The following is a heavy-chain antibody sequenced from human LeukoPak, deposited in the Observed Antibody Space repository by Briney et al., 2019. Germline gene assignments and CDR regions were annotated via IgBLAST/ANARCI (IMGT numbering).Heavy chain of an antibody. CDR2: ISINRGNT. CDR3: ARDVGITVADSFDP. CDR1: GYTSTNYG. V-gene: IGHV1-18*01. D-gene: IGHD6-19*01. J-gene: IGHJ5*02. Sequence: APVKVSCKASGYTSTNYGISWVRQAPGQGLEWMGWISINRGNTNYAQKFQGRVSMTTDTSTSTAYMELRGLRSDDTAMYYCARDVGITVADSFDPWGQGTLVTVSS.